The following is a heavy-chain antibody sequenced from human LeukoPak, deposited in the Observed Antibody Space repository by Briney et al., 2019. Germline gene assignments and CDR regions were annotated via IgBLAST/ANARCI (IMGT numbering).Heavy chain of an antibody. V-gene: IGHV4-59*01. CDR2: IYYSGST. CDR3: ARVTREENYDFWSGYYTGYYYYYMDV. J-gene: IGHJ6*03. CDR1: GGSISSYY. Sequence: PSETLSLTCTVSGGSISSYYWSWIRQPPGKGLEWIGYIYYSGSTNYNPSLKSRVTISVDTSKNQFSLKLSSVTAADTAVYYCARVTREENYDFWSGYYTGYYYYYMDVWGKGTTVTVSS. D-gene: IGHD3-3*01.